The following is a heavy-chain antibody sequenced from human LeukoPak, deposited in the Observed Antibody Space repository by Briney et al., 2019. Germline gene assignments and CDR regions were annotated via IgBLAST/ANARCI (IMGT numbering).Heavy chain of an antibody. J-gene: IGHJ4*02. V-gene: IGHV4-34*01. CDR2: INRGGST. Sequence: SETLSLTCAVYGGSFSGYYWSWIRQPPGKGLEWIGEINRGGSTNYNPSLKSRVTISVDKSKNQFSLKLSSVTAADTAVYYCARVSYYDSSDNRGAFDYWGQGTLVTVSS. D-gene: IGHD3-22*01. CDR1: GGSFSGYY. CDR3: ARVSYYDSSDNRGAFDY.